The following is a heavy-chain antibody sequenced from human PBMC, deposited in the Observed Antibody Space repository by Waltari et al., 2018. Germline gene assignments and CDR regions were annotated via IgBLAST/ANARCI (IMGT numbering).Heavy chain of an antibody. Sequence: QVQLVQSGAEVKKPGASVKVSCKASGYTFTSYSMHWVRQAPGKGLEWMGIINPSGGSTSYAQKFQGRVTMTRDTSTSTVYMELSSLRSEDTAVYYCARVGVGARGFDYWGQGTLVTVSS. D-gene: IGHD1-26*01. CDR1: GYTFTSYS. V-gene: IGHV1-46*01. CDR2: INPSGGST. J-gene: IGHJ4*02. CDR3: ARVGVGARGFDY.